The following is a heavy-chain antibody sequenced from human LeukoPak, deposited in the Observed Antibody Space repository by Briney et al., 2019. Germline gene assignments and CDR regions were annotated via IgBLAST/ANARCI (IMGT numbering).Heavy chain of an antibody. D-gene: IGHD2-2*01. CDR3: ARGLLGSASSYFDY. Sequence: SETLSLTCAVYGGSFSGYYWSWIRQPPGKGLEWIGEINHSGSTNYNPSLKSRVTISVDTSKNQFSLKLSSVTAADTAVYYCARGLLGSASSYFDYWGQGTLVTVSS. CDR1: GGSFSGYY. J-gene: IGHJ4*02. CDR2: INHSGST. V-gene: IGHV4-34*01.